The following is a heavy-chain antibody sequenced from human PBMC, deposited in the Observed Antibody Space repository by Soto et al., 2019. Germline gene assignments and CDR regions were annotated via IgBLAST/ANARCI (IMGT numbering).Heavy chain of an antibody. CDR3: AKDYLGPGTNYLDY. D-gene: IGHD1-7*01. CDR2: ISYDGSNK. Sequence: GGSLRLSCEASGFTFSSYGMHWVRQAPGKGLEWVAVISYDGSNKYYADSVKGRFTISRDNSKNTLYLQMNSLRAEDTAVYYCAKDYLGPGTNYLDYCGQGPLVTVSS. CDR1: GFTFSSYG. J-gene: IGHJ4*02. V-gene: IGHV3-30*18.